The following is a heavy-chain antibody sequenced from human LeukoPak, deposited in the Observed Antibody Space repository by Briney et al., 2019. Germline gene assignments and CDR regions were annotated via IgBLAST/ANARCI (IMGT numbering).Heavy chain of an antibody. CDR3: ANSFYSDGTHYDRPTEY. D-gene: IGHD3-16*01. CDR1: GFTVSNNY. V-gene: IGHV3-53*04. CDR2: IYRDGGT. Sequence: AGGSLRLSCAASGFTVSNNYMSWVRQAPGKGLEWVSVIYRDGGTFYADSVKGRFTISRLNSENTMFLQMNSLRPEDTAVYYCANSFYSDGTHYDRPTEYWGQGILVTVSS. J-gene: IGHJ4*02.